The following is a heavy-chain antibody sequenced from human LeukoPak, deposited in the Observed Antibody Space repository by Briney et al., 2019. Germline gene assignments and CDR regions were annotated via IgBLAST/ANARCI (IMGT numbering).Heavy chain of an antibody. J-gene: IGHJ5*02. Sequence: GGSLRLSCAASGFTFSSYAMSWVRQAPGRGLEWVSAISVSGDRTYYADSVKGRFTISRDNSKNTLYLQMNSLRAEDTAVYSCAKNGEVLSWFDPWGQGTLVSVSS. CDR3: AKNGEVLSWFDP. D-gene: IGHD3-10*01. CDR1: GFTFSSYA. V-gene: IGHV3-23*01. CDR2: ISVSGDRT.